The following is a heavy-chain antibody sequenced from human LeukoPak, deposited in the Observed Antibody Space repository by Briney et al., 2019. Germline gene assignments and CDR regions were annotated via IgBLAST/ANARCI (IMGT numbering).Heavy chain of an antibody. CDR1: GFTFDDYG. V-gene: IGHV3-20*04. D-gene: IGHD3-22*01. Sequence: PGGSLRLSCAASGFTFDDYGMSWVRHAPGKGLEWVSGINWNGGSTNYADSVKGRFTISRDNAKNSLYLQMNSLRAEDTAVYYCARDPPGEYYDSSGYYRFDYWGQGTLVTVSS. CDR2: INWNGGST. CDR3: ARDPPGEYYDSSGYYRFDY. J-gene: IGHJ4*02.